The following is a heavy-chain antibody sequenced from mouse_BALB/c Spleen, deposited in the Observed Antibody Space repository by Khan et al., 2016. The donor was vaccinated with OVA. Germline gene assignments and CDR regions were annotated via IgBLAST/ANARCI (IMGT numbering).Heavy chain of an antibody. J-gene: IGHJ4*01. Sequence: QIQLVQSGPELKKPGVTVKISCKASGYTFTTYGMNWVKQAPGKGLKWMGWINTYTGEPTYVDDFKGRFAFSLETSASIAYLQINNLKNEDTATYFCARVGYSGTMDYWGQGTSVTVSS. V-gene: IGHV9-3-1*01. CDR1: GYTFTTYG. CDR2: INTYTGEP. D-gene: IGHD2-14*01. CDR3: ARVGYSGTMDY.